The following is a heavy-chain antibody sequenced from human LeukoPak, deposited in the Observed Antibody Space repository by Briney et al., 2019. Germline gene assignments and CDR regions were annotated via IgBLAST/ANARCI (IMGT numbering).Heavy chain of an antibody. CDR3: ARVRRDYVWGSYRYHYFDY. CDR2: IYYSGST. J-gene: IGHJ4*02. V-gene: IGHV4-61*01. CDR1: GGSFSSGSYY. Sequence: SETLSLTCTVSGGSFSSGSYYWSWIRQPPGTGLEWIGYIYYSGSTNYNPSLKSRVTISVDTSKNQFSLKLSSVTAADTAVYYCARVRRDYVWGSYRYHYFDYWGQGTLVTVSS. D-gene: IGHD3-16*02.